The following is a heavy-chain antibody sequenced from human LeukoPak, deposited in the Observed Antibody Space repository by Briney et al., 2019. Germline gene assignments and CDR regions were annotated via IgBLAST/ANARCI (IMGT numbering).Heavy chain of an antibody. CDR2: ISGSGGST. V-gene: IGHV3-23*01. J-gene: IGHJ6*03. Sequence: GSLRLSCVPSGITFSNSALSWVRQAPGKGLEWVSAISGSGGSTYYADSVKGRFTISRDNSKNTLYLQMNSLRAEDTAVYYCAKFKFGYYYYYMDVWGKGTTVTVSS. D-gene: IGHD3-16*01. CDR1: GITFSNSA. CDR3: AKFKFGYYYYYMDV.